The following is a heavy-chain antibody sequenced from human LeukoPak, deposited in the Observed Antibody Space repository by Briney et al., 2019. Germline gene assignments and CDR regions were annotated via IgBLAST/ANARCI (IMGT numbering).Heavy chain of an antibody. V-gene: IGHV1-69*04. J-gene: IGHJ4*02. Sequence: ASVKVSCKAYGGTFSSYAISWVRQAPGQGLEWMGRTIPILGIANYAQKFQGRVTITADKSTSTAYMELSSLRSEDTAVYYCARELRYRWWLQLDPYYFDYWGQGTLVTVSS. CDR2: TIPILGIA. CDR3: ARELRYRWWLQLDPYYFDY. CDR1: GGTFSSYA. D-gene: IGHD5-24*01.